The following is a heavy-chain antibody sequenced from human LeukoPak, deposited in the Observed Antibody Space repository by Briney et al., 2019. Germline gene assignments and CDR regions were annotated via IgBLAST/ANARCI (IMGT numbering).Heavy chain of an antibody. CDR3: ARQRFYGGRGYFDY. J-gene: IGHJ4*02. V-gene: IGHV4-39*07. D-gene: IGHD4-23*01. CDR2: IYYSGST. Sequence: PSETLSLTCTVSGGSISSSSYYWGWIRQPPGKGLEWIGSIYYSGSTYYNPSLKSRVTISVDTSKNQFSLKLSSVTAADTAVYYCARQRFYGGRGYFDYWGQGTLVTVSS. CDR1: GGSISSSSYY.